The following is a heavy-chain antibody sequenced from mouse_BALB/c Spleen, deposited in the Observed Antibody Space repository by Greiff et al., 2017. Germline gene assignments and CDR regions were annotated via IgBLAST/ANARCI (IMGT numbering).Heavy chain of an antibody. D-gene: IGHD1-2*01. V-gene: IGHV1-14*01. Sequence: EVQLQQSGPELVKPGASVKMSCKASGYTFTSYVMHWVKQKPGQGLEWIGYINPYNDGTKYNEKFKGKATVTSDKSSSTAYMELSSLTSEDSAVDFCASALRRQGFAYWGQGTLVTVSA. CDR2: INPYNDGT. CDR1: GYTFTSYV. CDR3: ASALRRQGFAY. J-gene: IGHJ3*01.